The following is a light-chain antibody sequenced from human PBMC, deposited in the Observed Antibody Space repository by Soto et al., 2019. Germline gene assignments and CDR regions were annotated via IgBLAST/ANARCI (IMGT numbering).Light chain of an antibody. CDR3: AAWDDSPNAVV. J-gene: IGLJ2*01. CDR2: TNN. CDR1: TSNLGGNT. V-gene: IGLV1-44*01. Sequence: QSVLTQPPSVSGTPGHKVSISCSGSTSNLGGNTVNWYQQLPGTAPKLLIYTNNQRPSGVPDRFSGSKSGTSASLAISDLRSEDEADFYCAAWDDSPNAVVFGGGTKLTVL.